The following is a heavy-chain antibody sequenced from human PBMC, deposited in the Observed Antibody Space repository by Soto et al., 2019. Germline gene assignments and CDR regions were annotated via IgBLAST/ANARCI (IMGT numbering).Heavy chain of an antibody. Sequence: EVQLVESGGGLVQPGGSLRLSCAASGFTVSSNYMSWVRQAPGKGLEWVSVIYSGGSTYYADSVKGRFTISRDNAKNTXXLQMNSLRAEDTAVYYCARDKSHLRGYGDYGALDYWGQGTLVTVSS. V-gene: IGHV3-66*01. CDR3: ARDKSHLRGYGDYGALDY. CDR2: IYSGGST. D-gene: IGHD4-17*01. CDR1: GFTVSSNY. J-gene: IGHJ4*02.